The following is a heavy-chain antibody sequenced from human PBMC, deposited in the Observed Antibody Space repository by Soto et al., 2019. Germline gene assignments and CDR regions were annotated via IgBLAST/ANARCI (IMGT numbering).Heavy chain of an antibody. V-gene: IGHV4-31*03. CDR2: IYYSGST. CDR1: GGSISSGGYY. CDR3: ARDHRIGPTNL. D-gene: IGHD2-15*01. Sequence: PSETLSLTCTVSGGSISSGGYYWSWIRQHPGKGLEWIGYIYYSGSTYYNPSLKSRFTISVDTSKNQFFLKLSSVTSADTAVYYCARDHRIGPTNLWGQGTLVTVSS. J-gene: IGHJ5*02.